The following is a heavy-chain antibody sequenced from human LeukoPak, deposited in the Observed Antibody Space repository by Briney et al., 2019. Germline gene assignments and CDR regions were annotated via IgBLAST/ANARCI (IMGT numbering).Heavy chain of an antibody. V-gene: IGHV1-69*01. CDR2: IIPIFGTA. D-gene: IGHD1-1*01. J-gene: IGHJ3*02. CDR3: ARAARYNWNDPNLHDAFDI. Sequence: SVTVSCTASGGTFSSYAISWVRQAPGQGLEWMGGIIPIFGTANYAQKFQGRVTITADESTSTAYMELSSLRSEDTAVYYCARAARYNWNDPNLHDAFDIWGQETMVTVSS. CDR1: GGTFSSYA.